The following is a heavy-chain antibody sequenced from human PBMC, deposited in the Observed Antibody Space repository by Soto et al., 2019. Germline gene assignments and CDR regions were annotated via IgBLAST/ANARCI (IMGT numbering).Heavy chain of an antibody. CDR2: ISGSGGST. J-gene: IGHJ4*02. CDR1: GFTFSSYA. D-gene: IGHD3-9*01. CDR3: AKDRLRYFDWFPNTPPPPDY. Sequence: PGGSLRLSCAASGFTFSSYAMSWVRQAPGKGLEWVSAISGSGGSTYYADSVKGRFTISRDNSKNTLYLQMNSLRAEDTAVYYCAKDRLRYFDWFPNTPPPPDYWGQGTLVTVS. V-gene: IGHV3-23*01.